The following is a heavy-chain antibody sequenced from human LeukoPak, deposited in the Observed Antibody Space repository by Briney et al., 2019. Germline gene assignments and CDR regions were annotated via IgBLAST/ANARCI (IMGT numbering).Heavy chain of an antibody. D-gene: IGHD3-3*01. CDR3: ATINHYDFWSGPED. CDR1: GFTVSSNY. Sequence: GGSLRLSCAASGFTVSSNYMSWVRQTPGKGLEWVSVIYSGGSTYYADSVKGRFTISRDNSKNPVYLQMNSLRAEDTAVYYCATINHYDFWSGPEDWGQGTLVTVSS. J-gene: IGHJ4*02. V-gene: IGHV3-66*01. CDR2: IYSGGST.